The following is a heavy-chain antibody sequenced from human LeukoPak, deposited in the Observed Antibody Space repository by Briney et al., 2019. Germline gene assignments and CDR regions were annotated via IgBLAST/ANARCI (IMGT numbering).Heavy chain of an antibody. Sequence: PGGSLRLSCAASGFTFSSYGMSWVRQAPGKGLEWVSAISGSGGSTYYADSVKGRFTISRDNSKNTLYLQMNSLRAEDTAVYYCARVIGSIAAAIDDAFNIWGQGTLVSVSS. CDR2: ISGSGGST. J-gene: IGHJ3*02. CDR1: GFTFSSYG. D-gene: IGHD6-13*01. CDR3: ARVIGSIAAAIDDAFNI. V-gene: IGHV3-23*01.